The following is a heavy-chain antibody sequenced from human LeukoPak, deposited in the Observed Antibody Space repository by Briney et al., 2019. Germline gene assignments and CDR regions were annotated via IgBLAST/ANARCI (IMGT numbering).Heavy chain of an antibody. Sequence: GASGKVSCKVSGYTLTELSMHLVRQAPGKGLEWMGGFDPEDGETIYAQKFQGRGTMTEDTSTDTAYMELSSLRSEDTAVYYCATSIAVAGRGNAFDIWGQGTMVTVSS. V-gene: IGHV1-24*01. CDR1: GYTLTELS. J-gene: IGHJ3*02. CDR2: FDPEDGET. D-gene: IGHD6-19*01. CDR3: ATSIAVAGRGNAFDI.